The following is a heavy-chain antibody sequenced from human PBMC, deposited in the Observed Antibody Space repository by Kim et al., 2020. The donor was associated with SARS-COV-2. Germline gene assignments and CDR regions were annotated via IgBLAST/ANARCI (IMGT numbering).Heavy chain of an antibody. J-gene: IGHJ6*02. CDR1: GYTFTGYY. V-gene: IGHV1-2*04. CDR3: AREVSWYPYYYYGMDV. Sequence: ASVKVSCKASGYTFTGYYMHWVRQAPGQGLEWMGWINPNSGGTNYAQKFQGWVTMTRDTSISTAYMELSRLRSDDTAVYYCAREVSWYPYYYYGMDVWGQGTTVTVSS. D-gene: IGHD6-13*01. CDR2: INPNSGGT.